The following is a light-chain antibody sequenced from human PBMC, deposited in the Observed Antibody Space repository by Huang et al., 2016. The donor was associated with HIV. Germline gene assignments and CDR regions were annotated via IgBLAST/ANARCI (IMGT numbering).Light chain of an antibody. CDR3: QQYYGTPYT. Sequence: DIQVTQSPSSLSASVGDRVTVTCRTSRGISDSLVWYQQNPGGAPKLLVYAASRLESGVPSRFSGSGAGADFTLTINKLQPEDFATYYCQQYYGTPYTFGQGTKVEIK. V-gene: IGKV1-NL1*01. CDR2: AAS. CDR1: RGISDS. J-gene: IGKJ2*01.